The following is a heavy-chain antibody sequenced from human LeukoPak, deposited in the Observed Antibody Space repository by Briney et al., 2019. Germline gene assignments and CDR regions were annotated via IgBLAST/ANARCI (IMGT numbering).Heavy chain of an antibody. V-gene: IGHV3-21*01. CDR2: ISSSSSYI. D-gene: IGHD6-19*01. CDR1: GFTFSSYA. CDR3: ARVIAVAGFDY. Sequence: GGSLRLSCAASGFTFSSYAMSWVRQAPGKGLEWVSSISSSSSYIYYADSVKGRFTISRDNAKNSLYLQMNSLRAEDTAVYYCARVIAVAGFDYWGQGTLVTVSS. J-gene: IGHJ4*02.